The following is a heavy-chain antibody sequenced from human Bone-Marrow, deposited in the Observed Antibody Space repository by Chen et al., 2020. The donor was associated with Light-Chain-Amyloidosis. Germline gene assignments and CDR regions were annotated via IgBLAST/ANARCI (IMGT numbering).Heavy chain of an antibody. CDR1: YA. D-gene: IGHD3-9*01. V-gene: IGHV3-23*01. CDR3: AKDIAYDDILPGYPADAFDI. Sequence: YAMSWVRQAPGKGLEWVSTISGSGGSRYYGDSVKGRLTISRDNSKNALFLQMNSLRAEDRAVYYCAKDIAYDDILPGYPADAFDIWGQGTMVTVSS. CDR2: ISGSGGSR. J-gene: IGHJ3*02.